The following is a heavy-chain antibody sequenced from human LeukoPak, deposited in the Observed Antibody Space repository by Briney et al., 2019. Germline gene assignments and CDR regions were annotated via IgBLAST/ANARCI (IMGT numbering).Heavy chain of an antibody. D-gene: IGHD2-15*01. CDR1: GFTFSDYY. V-gene: IGHV3-11*01. CDR3: ARVGGDCSGGSCYPYYYYIMDV. Sequence: GSLSLSCAASGFTFSDYYMSWIRQAPGKGLEWVSYISSSGSTIYYADSVKGRFTISRDNAKNSLYLQMNSVRAEDTAVYYCARVGGDCSGGSCYPYYYYIMDVGGQGTRVTVPS. CDR2: ISSSGSTI. J-gene: IGHJ6*02.